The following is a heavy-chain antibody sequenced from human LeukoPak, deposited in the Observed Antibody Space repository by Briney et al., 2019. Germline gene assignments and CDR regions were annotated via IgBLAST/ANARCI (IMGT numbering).Heavy chain of an antibody. D-gene: IGHD6-6*01. CDR2: IYHSGST. J-gene: IGHJ5*02. CDR1: GYSISSGYY. Sequence: SETLSLTCAVSGYSISSGYYWGWIRQPPGKGLEWIGSIYHSGSTYYNPSLKSRVTISVDTSKNQFSLKLSSVTAADTAVYYCGGAEGHSSSANWFDPWGQGTLVTVSS. CDR3: GGAEGHSSSANWFDP. V-gene: IGHV4-38-2*01.